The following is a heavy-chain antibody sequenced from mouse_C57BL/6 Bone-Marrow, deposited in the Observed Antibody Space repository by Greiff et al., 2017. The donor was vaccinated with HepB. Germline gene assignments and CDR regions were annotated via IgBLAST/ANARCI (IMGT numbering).Heavy chain of an antibody. V-gene: IGHV1-81*01. CDR3: ARGNYYGSSSFDY. J-gene: IGHJ2*01. Sequence: VQLVESGAELARPGASVKLSCKASGYTFTSYGISWVKQRTGQGLEWIGEIYPRSGNTYYNEKFKGKATLTADKSSSTAYMELRGLTSEASAVYFGARGNYYGSSSFDYWGQGTTLTVSS. CDR2: IYPRSGNT. CDR1: GYTFTSYG. D-gene: IGHD1-1*01.